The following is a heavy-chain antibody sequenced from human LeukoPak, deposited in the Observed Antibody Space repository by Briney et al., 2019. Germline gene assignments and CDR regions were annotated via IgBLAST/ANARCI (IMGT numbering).Heavy chain of an antibody. CDR1: GFRFRNYW. CDR3: ARADYDYVWGSYRQYYFDY. V-gene: IGHV3-7*01. Sequence: GGSLRLSCAASGFRFRNYWMSWVRQAPGKGLEWVANIKQGGSEKYYVDSVKGRFTISRDNAKNSLYLQMNSLRAEDTAVYYCARADYDYVWGSYRQYYFDYWGQGTLVTVSS. D-gene: IGHD3-16*02. J-gene: IGHJ4*02. CDR2: IKQGGSEK.